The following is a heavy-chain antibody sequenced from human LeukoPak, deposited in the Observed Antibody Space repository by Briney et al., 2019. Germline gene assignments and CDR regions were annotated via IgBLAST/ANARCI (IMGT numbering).Heavy chain of an antibody. Sequence: PSETLSLTCAVYGGSFSGYYWSWIRQPPGKGLEWIGEINHSGSTNYNPSLKSRVTISVDTSKNQFSLKLSSVTAADTAVYYCARVGYCTIGVCVNFDYWGQGTLVTVSS. CDR3: ARVGYCTIGVCVNFDY. D-gene: IGHD2-8*01. CDR1: GGSFSGYY. V-gene: IGHV4-34*01. CDR2: INHSGST. J-gene: IGHJ4*02.